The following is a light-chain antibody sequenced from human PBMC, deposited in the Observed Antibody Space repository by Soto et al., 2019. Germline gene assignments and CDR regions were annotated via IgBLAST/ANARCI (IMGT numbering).Light chain of an antibody. CDR1: TGAVTSGHY. CDR2: DTS. CDR3: LIAYSGARHYV. Sequence: AVVTQEPSLTVSPGGTITLTCGSSTGAVTSGHYPYWFQQKPGQAPRTLIYDTSNRHSWTPARFSGSLLGGKAALTLSGAQPEDEAEYYCLIAYSGARHYVFGTGTKVTVL. J-gene: IGLJ1*01. V-gene: IGLV7-46*01.